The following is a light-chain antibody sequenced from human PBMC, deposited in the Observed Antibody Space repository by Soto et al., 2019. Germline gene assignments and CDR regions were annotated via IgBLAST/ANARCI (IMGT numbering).Light chain of an antibody. CDR3: CSNVGIRNFV. V-gene: IGLV1-40*01. J-gene: IGLJ2*01. Sequence: QSVLTQPPSVSGAPGQRVTISCTGNSSNLGAGYDVHWYQQLPGAAPKLVIFGNRNRPSGVPERFSGSKSGTSASLAITGLQAEDEADYYCCSNVGIRNFVFGGGTKLTVL. CDR1: SSNLGAGYD. CDR2: GNR.